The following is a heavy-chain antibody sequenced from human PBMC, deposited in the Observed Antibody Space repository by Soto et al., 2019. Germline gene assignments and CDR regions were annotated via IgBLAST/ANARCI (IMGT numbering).Heavy chain of an antibody. V-gene: IGHV4-30-2*01. Sequence: QLQLQESGSGLVKPSQTLSLTCAVSGGSISSGGYSWSWIRQPPGKGLEWIGYIYHSGSTYYNPYLRSRVTISVDRSKNQFSLKLSSVTAEDTAVYYCAHPSRGNEAFYIWGQGTMVTVSS. CDR3: AHPSRGNEAFYI. J-gene: IGHJ3*02. CDR2: IYHSGST. CDR1: GGSISSGGYS. D-gene: IGHD2-15*01.